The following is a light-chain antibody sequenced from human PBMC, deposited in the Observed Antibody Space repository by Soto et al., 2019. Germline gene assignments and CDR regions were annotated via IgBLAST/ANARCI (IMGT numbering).Light chain of an antibody. J-gene: IGKJ1*01. CDR1: QSVSIW. Sequence: DTPMTQSPPTLAASVGDRVTITCRASQSVSIWLAWYQQKPGKAPKLLIYKASTLKSGVPSRFSGSGSGTEFTLTISSLQPDDFATYYCQHYNSYSEAFGQGTKVELK. CDR2: KAS. V-gene: IGKV1-5*03. CDR3: QHYNSYSEA.